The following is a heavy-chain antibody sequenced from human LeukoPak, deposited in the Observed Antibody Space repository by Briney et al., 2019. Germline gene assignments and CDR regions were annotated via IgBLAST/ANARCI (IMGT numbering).Heavy chain of an antibody. CDR2: IYSGGST. CDR3: ARVSGWYSFAIDY. CDR1: GFTFSSNY. J-gene: IGHJ4*02. D-gene: IGHD6-19*01. Sequence: GGSLKLSCAASGFTFSSNYMSWVRQAPGKGLEWVSVIYSGGSTYYADSVKGRFTISRDNSKNTLYLQMNSLRAEDTAVYYCARVSGWYSFAIDYWGQGTLVTVSS. V-gene: IGHV3-53*01.